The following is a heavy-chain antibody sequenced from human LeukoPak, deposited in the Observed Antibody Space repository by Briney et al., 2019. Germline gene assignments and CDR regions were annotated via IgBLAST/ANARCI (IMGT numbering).Heavy chain of an antibody. Sequence: PSETLSLTCAVYGGSFSGYYWSWIRQPPGKGLEWIGEINHSGSTNYNPSLKSRVTISVDTSNNQFSLKLSSVTAADTAVYYCARGPMYYYGSGRGTRNWFDPWGQGTLVTVSS. CDR3: ARGPMYYYGSGRGTRNWFDP. CDR1: GGSFSGYY. J-gene: IGHJ5*02. D-gene: IGHD3-10*01. V-gene: IGHV4-34*01. CDR2: INHSGST.